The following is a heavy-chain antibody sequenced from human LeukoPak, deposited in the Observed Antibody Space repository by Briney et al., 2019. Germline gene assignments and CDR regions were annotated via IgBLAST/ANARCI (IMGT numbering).Heavy chain of an antibody. CDR3: ARHGRWLQPDY. CDR2: INHSGST. V-gene: IGHV4-34*01. D-gene: IGHD5-24*01. Sequence: SETLSLTCAVYGGSFSGYYWSWIRQPPGKGLEWIGEINHSGSTNYNPSLKSRVTISVDTSKNQFSLKLSSVTAADTAVYYCARHGRWLQPDYWGQGTLVTVSS. J-gene: IGHJ4*02. CDR1: GGSFSGYY.